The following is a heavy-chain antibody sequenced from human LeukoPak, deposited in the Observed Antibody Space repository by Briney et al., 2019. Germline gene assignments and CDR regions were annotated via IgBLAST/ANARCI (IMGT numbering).Heavy chain of an antibody. Sequence: GGSLRLSCAASGFTFSSFSMNWVRQAPGKGLEWVSFISSSSSTIYYADSVKGRFTISRDNAKNSLYLQMNSLRAEDTAVYYCARDRGGSYSAIDYWGQGTLVTVSS. CDR2: ISSSSSTI. CDR3: ARDRGGSYSAIDY. V-gene: IGHV3-48*04. CDR1: GFTFSSFS. D-gene: IGHD1-26*01. J-gene: IGHJ4*02.